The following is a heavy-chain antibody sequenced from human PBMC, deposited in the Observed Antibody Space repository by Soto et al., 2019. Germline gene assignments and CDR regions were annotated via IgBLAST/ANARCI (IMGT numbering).Heavy chain of an antibody. CDR3: PPYVNIVATIDPYYYYYMDV. D-gene: IGHD5-12*01. Sequence: EVQLLESGGGLVQPGGSLRLSCAASGFTFSSYAMSWVRQAPGKGLEWVSAISGSGGSTYYADSVKGRFTISRDNSKNTLYLQMNSLRAEDTAVYYCPPYVNIVATIDPYYYYYMDVWGKGTTVTVSS. CDR1: GFTFSSYA. CDR2: ISGSGGST. J-gene: IGHJ6*03. V-gene: IGHV3-23*01.